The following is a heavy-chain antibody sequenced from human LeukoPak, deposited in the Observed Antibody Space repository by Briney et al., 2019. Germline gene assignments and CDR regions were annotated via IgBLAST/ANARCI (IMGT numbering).Heavy chain of an antibody. V-gene: IGHV4-30-2*01. CDR3: ARSRGYSYGCIDY. D-gene: IGHD5-18*01. CDR1: GGSISSGGYS. Sequence: SETLSLTCAVSGGSISSGGYSWSWIRQPPGKGLEWIGYIYHSGSTYYNPSLKSRVTISADRSKNQFSLKLSSVTAADTAVYYCARSRGYSYGCIDYWGQGTLVTVSS. CDR2: IYHSGST. J-gene: IGHJ4*02.